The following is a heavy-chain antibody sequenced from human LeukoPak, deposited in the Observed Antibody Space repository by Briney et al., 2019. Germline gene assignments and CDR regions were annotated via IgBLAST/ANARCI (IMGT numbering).Heavy chain of an antibody. V-gene: IGHV1-46*01. CDR2: INPSGGST. CDR1: GYTFTSYY. Sequence: GASVTVSCKAPGYTFTSYYMHWVRQAPGQGLEWMGIINPSGGSTSYAQKFQGRVTMTRDASTSTVYMELSSLRSEDTAVYYCARGYYGDYKTFDPWGQGTLVTVSS. D-gene: IGHD4-17*01. J-gene: IGHJ5*02. CDR3: ARGYYGDYKTFDP.